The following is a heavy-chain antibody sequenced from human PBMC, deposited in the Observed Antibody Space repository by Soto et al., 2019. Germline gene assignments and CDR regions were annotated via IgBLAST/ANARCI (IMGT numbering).Heavy chain of an antibody. Sequence: DVQLLESGGGLVQPGGSLRLSCAASGITISNYPMSWVRQAPGKGLDWVSGISGSGDRTYYADSAKGRFTISKDISRNSLSLQLDSLGVEDTAVYFCVKDDGGYPSTAPHWGQGILVTVSS. CDR1: GITISNYP. CDR2: ISGSGDRT. V-gene: IGHV3-23*01. D-gene: IGHD3-22*01. CDR3: VKDDGGYPSTAPH. J-gene: IGHJ4*02.